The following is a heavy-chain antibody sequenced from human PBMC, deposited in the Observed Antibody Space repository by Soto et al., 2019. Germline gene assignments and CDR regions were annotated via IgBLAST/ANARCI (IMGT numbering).Heavy chain of an antibody. J-gene: IGHJ6*02. CDR1: GVSVSSNSYS. D-gene: IGHD2-2*03. CDR3: ARLNGYCVSTNCHGYYGMDV. Sequence: QLQLQESGPGLVKPSETLSLTCTVSGVSVSSNSYSWGWIRQSPGKGLEWIGTIYSSENTYYNPSLLSRVHISVDTSKDEFSLRLSSVPAADTAVYYGARLNGYCVSTNCHGYYGMDVWGQGTTVTVSS. CDR2: IYSSENT. V-gene: IGHV4-39*01.